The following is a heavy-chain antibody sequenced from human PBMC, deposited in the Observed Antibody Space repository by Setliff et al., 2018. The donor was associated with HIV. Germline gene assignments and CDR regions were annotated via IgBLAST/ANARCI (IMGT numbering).Heavy chain of an antibody. Sequence: ASVKVSCKTSGYTFINYYMHWVRQAPGQGLEWMGVINPTGGSTRNTQKFQGRVAMTRDTSTSTVYMELSSLRSEDTAVYYCAGSILTGYYTFGADYWGQGTLVTVSS. CDR3: AGSILTGYYTFGADY. J-gene: IGHJ4*02. CDR2: INPTGGST. D-gene: IGHD3-9*01. CDR1: GYTFINYY. V-gene: IGHV1-46*01.